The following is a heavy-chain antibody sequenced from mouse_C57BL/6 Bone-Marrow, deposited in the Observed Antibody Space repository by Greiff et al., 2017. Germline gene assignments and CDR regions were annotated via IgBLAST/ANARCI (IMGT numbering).Heavy chain of an antibody. CDR1: GYTFTSYW. CDR2: IHPNSGST. CDR3: ARWETLHYGYFDY. V-gene: IGHV1-64*01. J-gene: IGHJ2*01. Sequence: QVQLQQPGAELVKPGASVKLSCKASGYTFTSYWMHWVKQRPGQGLEWIGMIHPNSGSTNYNEKFKSKATLTVDKSSSTAYMQLSSLTSEDSAVXYCARWETLHYGYFDYWGQGTTLTVSS. D-gene: IGHD2-2*01.